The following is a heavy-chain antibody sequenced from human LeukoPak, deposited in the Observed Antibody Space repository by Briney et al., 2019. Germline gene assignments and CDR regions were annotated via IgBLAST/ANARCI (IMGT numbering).Heavy chain of an antibody. CDR2: VSPSSSSI. D-gene: IGHD6-19*01. V-gene: IGHV3-48*01. CDR1: GFTFSSYG. J-gene: IGHJ4*02. Sequence: PGGSLRLSCAASGFTFSSYGMNWVRQAPGTGLEWVSYVSPSSSSIYYADSVKGRVTISRDNAKSSLYLQMNSIRGEDTAGYYCAREHTPYGSGCTAAYWGQGTLVTVSS. CDR3: AREHTPYGSGCTAAY.